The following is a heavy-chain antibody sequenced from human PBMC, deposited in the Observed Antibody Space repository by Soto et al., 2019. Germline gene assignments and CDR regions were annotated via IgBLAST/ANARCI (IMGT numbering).Heavy chain of an antibody. CDR3: AREIVVARGASYFDY. CDR1: GFTFSSNW. V-gene: IGHV3-7*04. CDR2: IRQDESEK. J-gene: IGHJ4*02. Sequence: QPGGSLRLSIVGSGFTFSSNWMTWVRQAPGKGLEWVGNIRQDESEKYYVDSVKGRFTISRDNAKNSLYLQMNSLRAEDTAVYYCAREIVVARGASYFDYWGPGTLVTVSS. D-gene: IGHD2-2*01.